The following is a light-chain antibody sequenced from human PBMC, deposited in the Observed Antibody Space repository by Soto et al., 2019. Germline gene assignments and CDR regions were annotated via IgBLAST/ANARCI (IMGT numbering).Light chain of an antibody. CDR2: FAS. CDR3: QKYNKGPLT. J-gene: IGKJ4*01. CDR1: QTVSNN. Sequence: EIVMTQSPATLSVSPGEKATLSCRASQTVSNNLAWYQQKPGQAPRLLIYFASTRATGIPARFSGSGSGTDFTLTISSLQSEDFAVYYCQKYNKGPLTFGGGTKVETK. V-gene: IGKV3-15*01.